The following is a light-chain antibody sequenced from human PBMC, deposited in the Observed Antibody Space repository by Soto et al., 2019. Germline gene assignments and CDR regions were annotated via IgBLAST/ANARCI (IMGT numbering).Light chain of an antibody. CDR3: QQRNNWPPSIT. Sequence: IVLTQSPVTLSLSPGERATLSCRASQSIASHLAWYQQKPGQAPRLLIHDASSRATGIPARLSGSGSGTDFTLTISSLEPEDFAVYYCQQRNNWPPSITFGPGTRLEIK. V-gene: IGKV3-11*01. CDR2: DAS. J-gene: IGKJ5*01. CDR1: QSIASH.